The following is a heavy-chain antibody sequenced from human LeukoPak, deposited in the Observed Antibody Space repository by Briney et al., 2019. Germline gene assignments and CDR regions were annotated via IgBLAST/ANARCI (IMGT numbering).Heavy chain of an antibody. CDR3: ARDLTQAGYYYMDV. CDR1: GFTFSSYE. CDR2: ITSSSSTT. Sequence: GGSLRLSCAASGFTFSSYEMNWVRQAPGEGLEWISYITSSSSTTNSADSVKGRFTISRDNAKNSLYLQMNSLRAEDTAVYYCARDLTQAGYYYMDVWGKGTTVTVSS. J-gene: IGHJ6*03. D-gene: IGHD3-9*01. V-gene: IGHV3-48*03.